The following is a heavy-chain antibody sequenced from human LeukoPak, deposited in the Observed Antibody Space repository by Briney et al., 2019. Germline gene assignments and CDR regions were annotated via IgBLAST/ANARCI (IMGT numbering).Heavy chain of an antibody. CDR2: ISGSGGST. J-gene: IGHJ4*02. D-gene: IGHD3-22*01. CDR1: GFTFSSYA. V-gene: IGHV3-23*01. CDR3: AKESGAYYYDSSGFGGYYFDY. Sequence: GGSLTLSCAAYGFTFSSYAMSWVRQAPRKGLKWVSAISGSGGSTYYADSVKGRFTISRDNSKNTLYLQMNSLRAEDTAVYYCAKESGAYYYDSSGFGGYYFDYWGQGTLVTVSS.